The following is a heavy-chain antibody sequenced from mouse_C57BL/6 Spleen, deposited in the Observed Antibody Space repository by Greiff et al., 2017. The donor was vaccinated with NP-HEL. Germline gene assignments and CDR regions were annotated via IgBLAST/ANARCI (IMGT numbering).Heavy chain of an antibody. V-gene: IGHV14-3*01. D-gene: IGHD1-1*01. CDR1: GFNIKNTY. CDR3: APITTVVATPTY. J-gene: IGHJ3*01. Sequence: VQLKESVAELVRPGASVKLSCTASGFNIKNTYMHWVKQRPEQGLEWIGRIDPANGNTKYAPKFQGKATITADTSSNTAYLQLSSLTSEDTAIYYCAPITTVVATPTYWGQGTLVTVSA. CDR2: IDPANGNT.